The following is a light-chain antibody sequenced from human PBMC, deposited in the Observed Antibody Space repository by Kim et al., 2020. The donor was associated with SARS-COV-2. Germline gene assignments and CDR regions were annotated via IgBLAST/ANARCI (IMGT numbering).Light chain of an antibody. V-gene: IGKV2-28*01. CDR3: MQALQTSWT. J-gene: IGKJ1*01. Sequence: DIVMTPSPLSLPVTPGEPASISCRSSQSLLHSNGYNYLDWYLQKPGQSPQLLIYLGSNRASGVPDRFSGSGSGTDFTLKISRVEAEDVGVYYCMQALQTSWTFGQGTKVDIK. CDR2: LGS. CDR1: QSLLHSNGYNY.